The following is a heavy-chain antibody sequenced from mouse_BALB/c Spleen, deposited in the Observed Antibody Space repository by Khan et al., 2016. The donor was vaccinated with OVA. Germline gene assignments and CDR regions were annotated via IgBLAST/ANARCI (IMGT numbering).Heavy chain of an antibody. J-gene: IGHJ3*01. D-gene: IGHD1-1*01. CDR2: ILPGSNSS. CDR1: GYTFSSYW. V-gene: IGHV1-9*01. CDR3: ARGNYYGSTSWFGY. Sequence: QMQLKQSGAELMKPGASVKISCKATGYTFSSYWIEWVKQRPGHGLEWIGEILPGSNSSNYNERFKGKATITADTSSNTAYMQLSSLTSEDSAIYYCARGNYYGSTSWFGYWGQGTLVTVSA.